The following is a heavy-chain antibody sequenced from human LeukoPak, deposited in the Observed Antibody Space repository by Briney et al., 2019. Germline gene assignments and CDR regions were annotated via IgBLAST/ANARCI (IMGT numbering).Heavy chain of an antibody. CDR2: IIPIFGTA. D-gene: IGHD1-1*01. J-gene: IGHJ6*03. V-gene: IGHV1-69*01. Sequence: GASMKVSCKASGGTFSSYAISWVRQAPGQGLEWMGGIIPIFGTANYAQKFQGRVTITADESTSTAYMELSSLRSEDTAVYYCARGPLTGSGSSDDHYYYYYYMDVWGKGTTVTVSS. CDR3: ARGPLTGSGSSDDHYYYYYYMDV. CDR1: GGTFSSYA.